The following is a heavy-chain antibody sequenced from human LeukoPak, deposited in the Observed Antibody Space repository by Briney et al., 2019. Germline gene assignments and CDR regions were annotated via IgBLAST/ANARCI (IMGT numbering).Heavy chain of an antibody. CDR3: ARGHSYGYFDY. CDR1: GYAFSRYG. V-gene: IGHV1-18*01. J-gene: IGHJ4*02. D-gene: IGHD5-18*01. CDR2: ISAYNGNA. Sequence: ASVKVSCKASGYAFSRYGINWVRQAPGQGLEWVGGISAYNGNANYAQNLQGRVTMTTDTSSSTAYMELRSLRSEDTAVYYCARGHSYGYFDYWGQGTLVTVSS.